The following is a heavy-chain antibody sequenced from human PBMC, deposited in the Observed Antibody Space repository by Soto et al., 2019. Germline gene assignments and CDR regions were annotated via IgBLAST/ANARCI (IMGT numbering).Heavy chain of an antibody. Sequence: ASVKVSCKASGYTFTSYAMHWVRQAPGQGLEWTAWISGYNGDTKNAQSLQGRVTVTTDTSTSTSYMELRSLRSDDTAIYYCARSLGSGTGFDYWGQGTLVTVSS. CDR2: ISGYNGDT. D-gene: IGHD3-10*01. CDR1: GYTFTSYA. CDR3: ARSLGSGTGFDY. V-gene: IGHV1-18*01. J-gene: IGHJ4*02.